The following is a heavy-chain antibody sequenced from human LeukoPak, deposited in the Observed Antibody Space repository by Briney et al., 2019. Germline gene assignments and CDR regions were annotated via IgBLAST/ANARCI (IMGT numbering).Heavy chain of an antibody. CDR2: IYHSGST. J-gene: IGHJ4*02. CDR3: ALYSSGWYGY. Sequence: SETLSLTCTVSGYSISSGYYWGWIRQPPGKGLEWIGSIYHSGSTNYNPSLKSRVTISVDESKNQFSLKLTSVTAADTAVYYCALYSSGWYGYWGQGTLVTVSS. D-gene: IGHD6-19*01. CDR1: GYSISSGYY. V-gene: IGHV4-38-2*02.